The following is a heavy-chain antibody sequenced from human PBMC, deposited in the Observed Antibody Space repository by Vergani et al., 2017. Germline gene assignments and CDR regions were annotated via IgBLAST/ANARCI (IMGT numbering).Heavy chain of an antibody. D-gene: IGHD5-24*01. CDR2: IKNTGDST. CDR1: GFTFSSHA. CDR3: GRGRDNYN. V-gene: IGHV3-23*01. Sequence: EVQLLQSEGAVVQPGGSLRLSCVASGFTFSSHAMSWVRQGHGQGLEWVSSIKNTGDSTRYTDSVKGQFTISRENSKNTLYLQMNSLRVQDRAVYYCGRGRDNYNWGQGTMVTVSS. J-gene: IGHJ4*02.